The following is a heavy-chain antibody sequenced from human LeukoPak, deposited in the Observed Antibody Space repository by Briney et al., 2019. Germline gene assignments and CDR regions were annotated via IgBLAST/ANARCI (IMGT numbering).Heavy chain of an antibody. J-gene: IGHJ4*02. V-gene: IGHV3-33*01. D-gene: IGHD4-17*01. CDR1: GFAVSAYG. CDR2: IWYDGINK. CDR3: ARPSDGHYAQAGNYDY. Sequence: GTCLCPVCAASGFAVSAYGMHWVRQAPGKGLEWVAVIWYDGINKYYADSVKGRFTISRDNSKNTLYLQMNSLRAEDTAVYYCARPSDGHYAQAGNYDYWGQGTLVTVSS.